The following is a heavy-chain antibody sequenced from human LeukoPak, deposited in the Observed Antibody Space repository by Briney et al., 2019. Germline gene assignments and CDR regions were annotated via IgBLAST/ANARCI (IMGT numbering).Heavy chain of an antibody. J-gene: IGHJ2*01. Sequence: PGGSLRLSCAASGFTFSRYTMSWVRQAPGKGLEWVSAISGSGGTTYYADSVKGRFTISRDISKSTLYLQMNSLRAEDTAVYYCARASRGYFGGDRHYCYFDLWGRGTLVTVSS. D-gene: IGHD2-21*02. CDR2: ISGSGGTT. CDR1: GFTFSRYT. V-gene: IGHV3-23*01. CDR3: ARASRGYFGGDRHYCYFDL.